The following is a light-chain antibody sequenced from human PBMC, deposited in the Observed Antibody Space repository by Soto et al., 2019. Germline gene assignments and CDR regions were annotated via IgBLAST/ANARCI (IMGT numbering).Light chain of an antibody. CDR2: ATS. V-gene: IGKV1-27*01. CDR1: QGVSNY. Sequence: DFQMTQSPSSLSAFVGDRVTITCRASQGVSNYLAWYQHKPGKVPKLLIYATSTLQSGVPSRFSGSGSGTDFTITISSLQPEDVATYYCQKYNIAPRTFGPGTKVDIK. J-gene: IGKJ3*01. CDR3: QKYNIAPRT.